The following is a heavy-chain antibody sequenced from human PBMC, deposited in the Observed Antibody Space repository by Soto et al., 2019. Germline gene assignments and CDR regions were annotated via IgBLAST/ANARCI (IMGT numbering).Heavy chain of an antibody. Sequence: SETLSLTCAVYGGSFRGYYWSWIRQPPGKGLEWIGEINHSGSTNYNPSLKSRVTISVDTSKNQFSLKLSSVTAADTAVYYCARGRGYSYGAGFRYYYYYMDVWGKGTTVTVSS. CDR3: ARGRGYSYGAGFRYYYYYMDV. CDR2: INHSGST. CDR1: GGSFRGYY. J-gene: IGHJ6*03. D-gene: IGHD5-18*01. V-gene: IGHV4-34*01.